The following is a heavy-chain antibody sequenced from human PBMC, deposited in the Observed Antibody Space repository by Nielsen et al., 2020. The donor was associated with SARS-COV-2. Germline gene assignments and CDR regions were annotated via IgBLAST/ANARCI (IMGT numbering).Heavy chain of an antibody. Sequence: GGSLRLSCAASRFTFSSYDMHWVRQATGKGLEWVSAIGTAGDTYYPGSVKGRFTISRENAKNSLYLQMNSLRAGDTAVYYCAREGGYGAFDIWGQGTMVTVSS. D-gene: IGHD5-12*01. CDR2: IGTAGDT. J-gene: IGHJ3*02. V-gene: IGHV3-13*01. CDR3: AREGGYGAFDI. CDR1: RFTFSSYD.